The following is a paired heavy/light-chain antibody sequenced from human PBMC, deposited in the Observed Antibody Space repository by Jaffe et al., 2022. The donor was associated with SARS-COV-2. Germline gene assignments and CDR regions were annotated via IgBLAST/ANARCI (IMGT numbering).Heavy chain of an antibody. CDR2: IIPILGIA. CDR3: ARVAGITGTTVPPVDY. D-gene: IGHD1-7*01. CDR1: GGTFSSYT. V-gene: IGHV1-69*02. J-gene: IGHJ4*02. Sequence: QVQLVQSGAEVKKPGSSVKVSCKASGGTFSSYTISWVRQAPGQGLEWMGRIIPILGIANYAQKFQGRVTITADKSTSTAYMELSSLRSEDTAVYYCARVAGITGTTVPPVDYWGQGTLVTVSS.
Light chain of an antibody. Sequence: SYVLTQPPSVSVAPGKTARITCGGNNIGSKSVHWYQQKPGQAPVLVIYYDSDRPSGIPERFSGSNSGNTATLTISRVEAGDEADYYCQVWDSSSDSLVFGGGTKLTVL. CDR1: NIGSKS. J-gene: IGLJ3*02. CDR3: QVWDSSSDSLV. V-gene: IGLV3-21*04. CDR2: YDS.